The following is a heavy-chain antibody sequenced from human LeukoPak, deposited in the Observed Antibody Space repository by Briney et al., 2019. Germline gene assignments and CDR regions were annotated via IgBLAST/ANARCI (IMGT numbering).Heavy chain of an antibody. J-gene: IGHJ4*02. Sequence: GGSLRLSCAASGFTFSSYEMNWVRQAPGKGLEWVSYISSSGSTIYYADSVKGRFTISRDDAKNSLYLQMNSLRAEDTAVYYCAKAPPYYYDSSGYFDYWGQGTLVTVSS. V-gene: IGHV3-48*03. CDR1: GFTFSSYE. CDR3: AKAPPYYYDSSGYFDY. CDR2: ISSSGSTI. D-gene: IGHD3-22*01.